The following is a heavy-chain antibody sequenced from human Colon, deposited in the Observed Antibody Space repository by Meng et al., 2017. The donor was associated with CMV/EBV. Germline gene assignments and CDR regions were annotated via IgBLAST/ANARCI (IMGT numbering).Heavy chain of an antibody. V-gene: IGHV4-4*07. CDR2: IYSNGRR. CDR1: GGSISGHY. CDR3: GRAGARGVPIDV. D-gene: IGHD3-10*01. Sequence: QVQQHESGPALVQSSEPLSLTGTVSGGSISGHYWSWIRRPAGEGLQWLGRIYSNGRRDEKYSLRSQVTISVDTSKNQLSLRLTSVTAADTAVYYCGRAGARGVPIDVWGRGTLVTVSS. J-gene: IGHJ1*01.